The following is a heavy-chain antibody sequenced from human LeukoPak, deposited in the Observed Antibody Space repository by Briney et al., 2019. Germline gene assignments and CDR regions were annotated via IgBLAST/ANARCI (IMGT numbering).Heavy chain of an antibody. CDR3: AREAILATTGFLDY. D-gene: IGHD5-12*01. Sequence: PGRSLRLSCAVSGFTFSAYGMHWVRQAPGKGLEWVALIWHDGSNKYYADSVKGRFTISRDNSKNTLYLQMNSLGAEDTAVYYCAREAILATTGFLDYWGQGALVAVSA. CDR1: GFTFSAYG. CDR2: IWHDGSNK. V-gene: IGHV3-33*01. J-gene: IGHJ4*02.